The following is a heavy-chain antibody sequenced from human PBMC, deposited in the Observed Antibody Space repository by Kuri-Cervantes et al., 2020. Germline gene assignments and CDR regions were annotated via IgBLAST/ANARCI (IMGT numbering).Heavy chain of an antibody. CDR1: GGSFSGYY. D-gene: IGHD4-17*01. CDR3: AIQRTTVKTWDAFDI. Sequence: GSLRLSCAVYGGSFSGYYWSWSRQPPGKGLEWTWEINHSGSTNYNPSLKSRVTISIDTSKHQFPLKLSSVTAADTAVYYCAIQRTTVKTWDAFDIWGQGTTVTVSS. CDR2: INHSGST. V-gene: IGHV4-34*01. J-gene: IGHJ3*02.